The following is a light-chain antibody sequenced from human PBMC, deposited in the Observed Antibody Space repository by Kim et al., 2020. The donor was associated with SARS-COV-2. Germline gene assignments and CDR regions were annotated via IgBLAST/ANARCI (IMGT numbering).Light chain of an antibody. V-gene: IGKV3-15*01. J-gene: IGKJ1*01. Sequence: ERVTRSCRARQTVYKHFALYQQRPDQPPRLLIYGASMRATGVAARFTGSGSGTDFTLTISGLQSEVVAIYYCQQYDNWPRTFGQGTKVDIK. CDR2: GAS. CDR3: QQYDNWPRT. CDR1: QTVYKH.